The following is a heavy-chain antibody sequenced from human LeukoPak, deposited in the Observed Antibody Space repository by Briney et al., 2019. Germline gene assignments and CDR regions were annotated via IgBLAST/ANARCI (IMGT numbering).Heavy chain of an antibody. CDR3: ARQLGYCSSTSCYADKVDY. D-gene: IGHD2-2*01. J-gene: IGHJ4*02. V-gene: IGHV4-39*01. Sequence: PSETLSLTCTVSGGSVSSSSYYWGWIRQPPGKGLEWIGSIYYSGSTYYNPSLKSRVTISVDTSKNQFSLKLSSVTAADTAVYYCARQLGYCSSTSCYADKVDYWGQGTLVTVSS. CDR2: IYYSGST. CDR1: GGSVSSSSYY.